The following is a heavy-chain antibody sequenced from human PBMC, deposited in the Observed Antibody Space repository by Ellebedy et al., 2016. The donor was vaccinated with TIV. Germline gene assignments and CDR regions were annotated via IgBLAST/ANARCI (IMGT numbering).Heavy chain of an antibody. CDR2: IIPILGIA. CDR1: GGTFSSYA. V-gene: IGHV1-69*04. Sequence: AASVKVSCKASGGTFSSYAISWVRQAPGQGLEWMGRIIPILGIANYAQKFQGRVTITADKSTSTAYMELSSLRSEDTAVYYCASSYYYDSSGLSPFDYWGQGTLVTVSS. CDR3: ASSYYYDSSGLSPFDY. J-gene: IGHJ4*02. D-gene: IGHD3-22*01.